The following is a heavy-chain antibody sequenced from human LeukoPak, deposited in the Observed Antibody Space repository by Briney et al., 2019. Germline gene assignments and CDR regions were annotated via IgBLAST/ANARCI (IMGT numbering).Heavy chain of an antibody. V-gene: IGHV3-23*01. Sequence: GGSLRLSCAASGFTFSSYAMSWVRQAPGKGLEWVSAISGSGGSTYYADSVKGRFTISRGNSKNTLYLQMNSLRAEDTALYYCAKVRYFDWLLGDYWGQGTLVTVSS. CDR3: AKVRYFDWLLGDY. CDR1: GFTFSSYA. D-gene: IGHD3-9*01. CDR2: ISGSGGST. J-gene: IGHJ4*02.